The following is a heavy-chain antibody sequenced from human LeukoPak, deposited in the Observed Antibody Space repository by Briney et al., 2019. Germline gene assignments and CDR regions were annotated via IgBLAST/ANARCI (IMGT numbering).Heavy chain of an antibody. J-gene: IGHJ3*02. CDR2: IYTSGST. CDR1: GGSISSYY. Sequence: SETLSLTCTVSGGSISSYYWSWIRQPAGKGLEWIGRIYTSGSTNYNPSLKSRVTMSVDTSKNQFSLKLSSVTAADTAVYYCARDQRSYYYDSSGYPAFDIWGQGTMVTVSS. CDR3: ARDQRSYYYDSSGYPAFDI. D-gene: IGHD3-22*01. V-gene: IGHV4-4*07.